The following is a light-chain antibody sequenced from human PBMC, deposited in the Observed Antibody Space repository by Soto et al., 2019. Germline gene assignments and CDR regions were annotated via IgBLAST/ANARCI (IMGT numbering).Light chain of an antibody. CDR2: AAS. CDR1: QSINSY. CDR3: QQSYSSPWT. Sequence: DIQLTQSPSSLSASVGDRVTITCRASQSINSYLNWYQQKPGKAPKFLIYAASSLQSGVPSRFSGSGSGTDFTLTISSLQSEDCATYYCQQSYSSPWTFGQGTKVEI. J-gene: IGKJ1*01. V-gene: IGKV1-39*01.